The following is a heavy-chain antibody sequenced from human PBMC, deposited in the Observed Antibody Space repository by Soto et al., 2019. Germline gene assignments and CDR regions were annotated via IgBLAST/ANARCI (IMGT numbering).Heavy chain of an antibody. CDR2: IITIFGTA. V-gene: IGHV1-69*12. J-gene: IGHJ2*01. CDR3: ARGNHRWLQLWYFDL. CDR1: GGTFSSYT. D-gene: IGHD5-12*01. Sequence: QVQLVQSGAEVKKPGSSVTVSCKASGGTFSSYTISWVRQAPGQGLEWMGGIITIFGTANYAQKFQGRVTITAEATTSTAYMELSSLRSEDTAVYYCARGNHRWLQLWYFDLWGRGTLVTVSS.